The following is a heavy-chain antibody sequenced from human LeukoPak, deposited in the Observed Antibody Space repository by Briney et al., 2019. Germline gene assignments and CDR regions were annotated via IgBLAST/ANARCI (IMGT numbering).Heavy chain of an antibody. CDR2: INPSGGST. J-gene: IGHJ4*02. Sequence: ASVKVSCKASGYTFTSYYMHWVRQAPGQGLEWMGIINPSGGSTSYAQKLQSRVTMTRDTSTSTVYVELSSLRSEDTAVYYCARDRITIFGVVSRYFDYWGQGTLVTVSS. V-gene: IGHV1-46*01. CDR3: ARDRITIFGVVSRYFDY. D-gene: IGHD3-3*01. CDR1: GYTFTSYY.